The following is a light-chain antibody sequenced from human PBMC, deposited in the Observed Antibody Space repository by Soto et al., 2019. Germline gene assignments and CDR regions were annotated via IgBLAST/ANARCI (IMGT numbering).Light chain of an antibody. V-gene: IGKV1-5*01. CDR3: QQYENYWT. CDR1: QSISSW. J-gene: IGKJ1*01. Sequence: DIPMTQSPCTLSATEGDRFTSTRGGSQSISSWLAWYQHKPGKAPKLLRYDASNLDSGVPSRFSGSGSGTEFSLTISNLEPDDSATYYCQQYENYWTFGQGTKVDIK. CDR2: DAS.